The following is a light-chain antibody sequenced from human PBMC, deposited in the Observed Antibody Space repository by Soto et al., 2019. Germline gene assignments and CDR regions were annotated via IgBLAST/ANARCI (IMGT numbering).Light chain of an antibody. CDR2: DAS. CDR3: QQYNGNLYS. CDR1: HSVSSW. J-gene: IGKJ2*03. V-gene: IGKV1-5*01. Sequence: DIQMTQSPSALSASVGDRVTITCLASHSVSSWLAWYQQKPGKAPKLLIYDASSLENEVSSRFSGSGSGTEFTLTISSLQPEDSATYFCQQYNGNLYSFGQGTKLEIK.